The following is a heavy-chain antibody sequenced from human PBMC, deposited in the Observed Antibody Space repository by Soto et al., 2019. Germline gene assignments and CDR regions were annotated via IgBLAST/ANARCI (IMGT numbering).Heavy chain of an antibody. CDR2: VTANGGST. D-gene: IGHD2-21*02. Sequence: GGSLRLSCAATGFTFSVYAMTWVRQAPGKGLEWVSAVTANGGSTYSADSVKGRFTISRDNSKNTLFLQMNSLRAEDTAVYYCASLGVGDWANYYYYYGMDVWGQGTTVTVSS. V-gene: IGHV3-23*01. CDR1: GFTFSVYA. CDR3: ASLGVGDWANYYYYYGMDV. J-gene: IGHJ6*02.